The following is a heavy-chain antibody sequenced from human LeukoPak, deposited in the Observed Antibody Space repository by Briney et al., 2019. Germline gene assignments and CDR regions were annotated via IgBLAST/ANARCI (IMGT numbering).Heavy chain of an antibody. D-gene: IGHD6-13*01. CDR1: GGSISSYY. V-gene: IGHV4-59*01. J-gene: IGHJ4*02. CDR2: IYYSGST. CDR3: ARVGSSSWYYDY. Sequence: SETLSLTCTVSGGSISSYYWSWIRQPPGKGLEWIGYIYYSGSTNYSPSLKSRVTISVDTSKNQFSLKLSSVTAADTAVYYCARVGSSSWYYDYWGQGTLVTVSS.